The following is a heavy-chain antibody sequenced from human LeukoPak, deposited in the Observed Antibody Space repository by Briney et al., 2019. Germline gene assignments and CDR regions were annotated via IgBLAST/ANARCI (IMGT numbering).Heavy chain of an antibody. J-gene: IGHJ4*02. V-gene: IGHV3-15*07. CDR2: VKNRGDGRTT. D-gene: IGHD3-16*01. CDR1: TFTKAW. Sequence: GGSLRLSCVVSTFTKAWMNWVRQAPGKGLEWVGRVKNRGDGRTTDYAAPVKGRFIISRDDSKKTVYLQMDSLKTEDTAVYFCTTEYFGGFEYWGQGTLVTVSS. CDR3: TTEYFGGFEY.